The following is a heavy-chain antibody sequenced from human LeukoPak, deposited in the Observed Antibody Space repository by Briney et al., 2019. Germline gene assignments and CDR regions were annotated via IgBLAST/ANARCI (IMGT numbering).Heavy chain of an antibody. CDR1: GFTVSSNY. J-gene: IGHJ6*03. D-gene: IGHD1-14*01. V-gene: IGHV3-66*02. CDR2: IYSGGSI. CDR3: ARDRGIRPYYYYYMDV. Sequence: GGSLRLSCAASGFTVSSNYMSWVRQAPGKGLEWVSVIYSGGSIYYADSVKGRFTISRDNSKNTLYLQMNGLRAEDTAVYYCARDRGIRPYYYYYMDVWGKGTTVTVSS.